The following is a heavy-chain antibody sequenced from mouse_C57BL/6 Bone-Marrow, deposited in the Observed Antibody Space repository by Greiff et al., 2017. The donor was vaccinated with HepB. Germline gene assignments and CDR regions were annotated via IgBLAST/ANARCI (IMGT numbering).Heavy chain of an antibody. Sequence: VQLQQSVAELVRPGASVKLSCTASGFNIKNTYMHWVKQRPEQGLEWIGRIDPANGNTKYAPKFQGKATITADTSSNTAYLQLSSLTSEDTAIYYCAIYYYGSSCVGDYWGQGTTLTVSS. CDR1: GFNIKNTY. CDR2: IDPANGNT. J-gene: IGHJ2*01. CDR3: AIYYYGSSCVGDY. D-gene: IGHD1-1*01. V-gene: IGHV14-3*01.